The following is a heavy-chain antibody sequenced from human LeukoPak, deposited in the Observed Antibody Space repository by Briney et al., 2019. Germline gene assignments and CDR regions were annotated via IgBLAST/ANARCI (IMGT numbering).Heavy chain of an antibody. D-gene: IGHD6-19*01. CDR1: GFTFSSYA. CDR2: ISGSGGST. Sequence: GGSLRLSCAASGFTFSSYAMSWVRQAPGKGLEWVSAISGSGGSTYYADSVKGRFTISRDNSKNTLYLQMNSLRAEDTAVYYCARDSPYSSGWHHNWFDPWGQGTLVTVSS. V-gene: IGHV3-23*01. J-gene: IGHJ5*02. CDR3: ARDSPYSSGWHHNWFDP.